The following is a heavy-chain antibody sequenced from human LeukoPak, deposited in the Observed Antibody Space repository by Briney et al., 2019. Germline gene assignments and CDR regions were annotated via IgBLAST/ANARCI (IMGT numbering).Heavy chain of an antibody. V-gene: IGHV4-39*01. J-gene: IGHJ4*02. CDR2: IYYSGST. CDR3: ARRGGSPLGQQPPRAEIDY. CDR1: GGSISSSSYY. Sequence: PSETLSLTCTVSGGSISSSSYYWGWIRQPPGKGLEWIGSIYYSGSTYYNPSLKSRVTISVDTSKNQFSLKLSSVTAADTAVYYCARRGGSPLGQQPPRAEIDYWGQGTLVTVSS. D-gene: IGHD6-13*01.